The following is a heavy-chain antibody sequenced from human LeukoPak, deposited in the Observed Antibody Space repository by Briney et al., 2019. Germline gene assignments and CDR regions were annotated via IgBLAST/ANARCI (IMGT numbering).Heavy chain of an antibody. V-gene: IGHV4-59*01. CDR3: ARISPSSGTYWENFYYYMDV. CDR1: GGSISNYY. J-gene: IGHJ6*03. Sequence: PSETLSLTCTVSGGSISNYYWTWIRQPPGKGLEWIGCIYFSGTTNHNPSLKSRVTISLDTSNNQFSLKLTSVTAADTAVYYCARISPSSGTYWENFYYYMDVWGKGTTVTVSS. D-gene: IGHD1-26*01. CDR2: IYFSGTT.